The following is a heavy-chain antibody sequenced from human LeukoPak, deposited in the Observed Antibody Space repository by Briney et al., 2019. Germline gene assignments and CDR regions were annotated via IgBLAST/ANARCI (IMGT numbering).Heavy chain of an antibody. D-gene: IGHD3-22*01. J-gene: IGHJ4*02. CDR1: GFTFSSYA. CDR3: AKDYYDSSGYPPYYFDY. Sequence: PGESLSLSCAASGFTFSSYAMSWVRQAPGKGLEWVSAISGSGGSTYYADSVKGRFTISRDNSKNTLYLQMNSLRAEDTAVYYCAKDYYDSSGYPPYYFDYWGQGTLVTVSS. V-gene: IGHV3-23*01. CDR2: ISGSGGST.